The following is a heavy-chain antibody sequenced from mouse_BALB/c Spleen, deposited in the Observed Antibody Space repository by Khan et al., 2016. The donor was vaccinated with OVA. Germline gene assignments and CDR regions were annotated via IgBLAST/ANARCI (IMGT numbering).Heavy chain of an antibody. D-gene: IGHD2-4*01. J-gene: IGHJ3*01. V-gene: IGHV3-2*02. Sequence: VQLKESGPGLVKPSQSLSLTCTLTGYSITSEFAWNWLRQFPENKLEWMGYISYSGNTRYNPSLKSLISITRDTSRNQFFLQLNSVTTEDTATYYCARKDYYDYDPFPYWGQGTLVTVSA. CDR3: ARKDYYDYDPFPY. CDR2: ISYSGNT. CDR1: GYSITSEFA.